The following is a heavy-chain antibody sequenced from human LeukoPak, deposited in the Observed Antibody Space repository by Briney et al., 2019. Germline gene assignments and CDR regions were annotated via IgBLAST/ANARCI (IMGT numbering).Heavy chain of an antibody. J-gene: IGHJ6*02. CDR3: ARGEYVGNRPRSPYSYYGMDV. D-gene: IGHD3-16*01. CDR2: INHSGST. Sequence: SETLSLTCAVYGGSFSGYYWSWIRQPPGKGLEWIGEINHSGSTNYNPSLKSRVTISVDTSKNQFSLKLSSVTAADTAVYYCARGEYVGNRPRSPYSYYGMDVWGQGTTVTVSS. V-gene: IGHV4-34*01. CDR1: GGSFSGYY.